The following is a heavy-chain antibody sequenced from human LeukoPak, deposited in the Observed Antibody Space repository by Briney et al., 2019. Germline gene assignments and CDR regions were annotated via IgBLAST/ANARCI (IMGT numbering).Heavy chain of an antibody. Sequence: KSGGSLRLSCAASGFTFSSYWMHWVRHAPGKGLVWVSHINSDGSSTTYADSVKGRFTISRDNAKNTLYLQMNSLRAEDTAVYYCARDRSYSLDYWGQGTLVTVSS. D-gene: IGHD2-15*01. J-gene: IGHJ4*02. CDR2: INSDGSST. V-gene: IGHV3-74*01. CDR1: GFTFSSYW. CDR3: ARDRSYSLDY.